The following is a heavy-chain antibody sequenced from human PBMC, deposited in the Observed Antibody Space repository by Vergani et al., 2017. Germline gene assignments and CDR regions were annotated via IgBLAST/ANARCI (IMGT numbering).Heavy chain of an antibody. J-gene: IGHJ4*02. V-gene: IGHV2-5*01. CDR3: AHKGSSGWRHY. CDR2: IYWNDDK. D-gene: IGHD6-19*01. Sequence: QITLKESGPTLVKPTQTLTLTCTVSGFSVSSSGVGVAWIRQPPGKALECLAIIYWNDDKRYSPSLMGRLTIAKDTSRNQVVLTMTNMDPVDTATYYCAHKGSSGWRHYWGQGTLVTVSS. CDR1: GFSVSSSGVG.